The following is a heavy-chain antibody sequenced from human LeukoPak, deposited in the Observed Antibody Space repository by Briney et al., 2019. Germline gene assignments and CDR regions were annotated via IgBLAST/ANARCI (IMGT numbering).Heavy chain of an antibody. V-gene: IGHV3-30*04. Sequence: GGSLRLSCAASGFTFSSYAMHWVRQAPGKGLEWVAVISYDGSNKYYADSVKGRFTISRDNSKNTLYLQMNSLRAEDTAVYYCARVSFFRWAATRPSYYYYYMDVWGQGTTVTISS. D-gene: IGHD2-15*01. CDR3: ARVSFFRWAATRPSYYYYYMDV. CDR1: GFTFSSYA. J-gene: IGHJ6*03. CDR2: ISYDGSNK.